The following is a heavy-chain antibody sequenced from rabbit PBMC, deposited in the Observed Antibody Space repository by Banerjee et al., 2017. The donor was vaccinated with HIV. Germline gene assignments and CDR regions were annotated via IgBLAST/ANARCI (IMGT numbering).Heavy chain of an antibody. Sequence: QEQLEESGGDLVKPEGSLTLTCTASGFSFSNGYVMCWVRQAPGKGLEWIACINTISGDTVYATWAKGRFTISKTSSTTVTLQMTSLTAADTATYFCARVTDYSGYGYELWGPGTLVTVS. CDR3: ARVTDYSGYGYEL. D-gene: IGHD6-1*01. V-gene: IGHV1S45*01. CDR1: GFSFSNGYV. J-gene: IGHJ4*01. CDR2: INTISGDT.